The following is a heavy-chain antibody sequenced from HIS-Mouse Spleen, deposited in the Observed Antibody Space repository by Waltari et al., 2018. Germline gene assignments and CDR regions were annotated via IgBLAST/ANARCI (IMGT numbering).Heavy chain of an antibody. J-gene: IGHJ4*02. CDR1: GYTFTSYD. Sequence: QVQLVQSGAEVKKPGASVKVSCKASGYTFTSYDINWVRQATGQGLEWMGWMNPNSGNTGNAQKFQGRVTMTRNTSISTAYMELSSLRAEDTAVYYCARGHDYSNYFDYWGQGTLVTVSS. D-gene: IGHD4-4*01. CDR2: MNPNSGNT. CDR3: ARGHDYSNYFDY. V-gene: IGHV1-8*01.